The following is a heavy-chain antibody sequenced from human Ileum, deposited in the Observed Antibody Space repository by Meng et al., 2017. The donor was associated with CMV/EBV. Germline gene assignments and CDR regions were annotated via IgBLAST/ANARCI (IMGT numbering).Heavy chain of an antibody. J-gene: IGHJ4*02. CDR1: GDSISSGDSF. D-gene: IGHD3-22*01. CDR3: VRASITMIDY. CDR2: ITYSGTP. Sequence: LQLQEPGPGLVKPSETLSLTCTVSGDSISSGDSFWGWIRQPPKGLEWVASITYSGTPYYNPSLKSRVTMSVDTSKNQFSLKLNSVTAADTAVYYCVRASITMIDYWGQGTLVTVSS. V-gene: IGHV4-39*07.